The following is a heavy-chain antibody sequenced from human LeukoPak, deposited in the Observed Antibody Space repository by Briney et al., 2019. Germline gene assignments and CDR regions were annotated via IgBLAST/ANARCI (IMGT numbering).Heavy chain of an antibody. V-gene: IGHV1-69*05. CDR2: IIPIFGTA. CDR3: ARGINYSGLSDP. Sequence: SVKVSCKASGGTFSSYAISWVRQAPGQGLEWMGGIIPIFGTANYAQKFQGRVTITTDESTSTAYMELSSLRSEDTAVYYCARGINYSGLSDPWGQGTLVTVSS. D-gene: IGHD2-15*01. CDR1: GGTFSSYA. J-gene: IGHJ5*02.